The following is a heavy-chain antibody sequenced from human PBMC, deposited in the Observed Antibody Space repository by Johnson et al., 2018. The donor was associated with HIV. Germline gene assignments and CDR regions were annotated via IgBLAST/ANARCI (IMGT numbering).Heavy chain of an antibody. CDR1: GFTFSSYA. CDR2: ISYDGSNK. CDR3: AKDRGTDDAFDI. J-gene: IGHJ3*02. Sequence: QVQLVESGGGVVQPGRSLRLSCAASGFTFSSYALHWVRQAPGKGLQWVAVISYDGSNKYYADSVKGRFTISRDNSKNTLHLQMNSLRAEDTALYYCAKDRGTDDAFDIWGQGTMVTVSS. D-gene: IGHD3-16*01. V-gene: IGHV3-30-3*01.